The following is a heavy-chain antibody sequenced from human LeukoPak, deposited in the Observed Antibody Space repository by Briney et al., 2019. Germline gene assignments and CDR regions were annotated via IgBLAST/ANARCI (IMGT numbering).Heavy chain of an antibody. CDR1: GFTFSNYA. D-gene: IGHD3-22*01. Sequence: GSLRLSCAASGFTFSNYAMSWVRQAPRKGLEWVSGITHNHGGTYYADSVKGRFTISRDNSKNTVYLQMNSLIAEDTAVYYCAKDFRSSLVMNVFLKTWGKGPLVTV. V-gene: IGHV3-23*01. J-gene: IGHJ5*02. CDR2: ITHNHGGT. CDR3: AKDFRSSLVMNVFLKT.